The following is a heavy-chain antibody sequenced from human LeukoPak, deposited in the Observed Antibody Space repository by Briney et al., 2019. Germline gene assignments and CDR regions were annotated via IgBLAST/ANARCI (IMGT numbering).Heavy chain of an antibody. Sequence: GRSLRLSCAASGFTFSSYAMHWVRQAPGKGLEWVAVISYDGSNKYYADSVKGRFTISRDNSKNTLYLQMNSLRAEDTAVYYCARDLVGATRFDYWGQGILVTVSS. D-gene: IGHD1-26*01. CDR3: ARDLVGATRFDY. J-gene: IGHJ4*02. CDR1: GFTFSSYA. CDR2: ISYDGSNK. V-gene: IGHV3-30-3*01.